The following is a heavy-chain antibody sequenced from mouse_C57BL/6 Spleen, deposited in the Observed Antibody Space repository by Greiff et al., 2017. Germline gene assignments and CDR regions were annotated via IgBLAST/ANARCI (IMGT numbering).Heavy chain of an antibody. CDR1: GFTFSDYG. CDR3: ARGLRGHYYAMDY. D-gene: IGHD2-2*01. J-gene: IGHJ4*01. Sequence: VQLKQSGGGLVKPGGSLKLSCAASGFTFSDYGMHWVRQAPEKGLEWVAYISSGSSTIYYADTVKGRFTISRDNAKNTLFLQMTSLRSEDTAMYYCARGLRGHYYAMDYWGQGTSVTVSS. V-gene: IGHV5-17*01. CDR2: ISSGSSTI.